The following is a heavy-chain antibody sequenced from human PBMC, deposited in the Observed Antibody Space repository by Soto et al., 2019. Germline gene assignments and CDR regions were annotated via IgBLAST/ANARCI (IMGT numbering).Heavy chain of an antibody. CDR3: TRASRRHYYYYGMDV. V-gene: IGHV3-49*03. CDR2: IRSKAYGGTT. Sequence: SLRLSCTASGFTFGDYAMSWFRQAPGKGLEWVGFIRSKAYGGTTEYAASVKGRFTISRDDSKSIAYLQMNSLKTEDTAVYYCTRASRRHYYYYGMDVWGQGTTVTVS. J-gene: IGHJ6*02. CDR1: GFTFGDYA.